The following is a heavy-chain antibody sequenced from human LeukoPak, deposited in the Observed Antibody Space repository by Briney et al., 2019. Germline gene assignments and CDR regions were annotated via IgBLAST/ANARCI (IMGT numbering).Heavy chain of an antibody. CDR2: IKQDGSEK. CDR3: ARESLSRYYYGMDV. Sequence: GGSLRLSCAASGFTFSSYWMSWVRQAPGKGLEWVANIKQDGSEKYYVDSVKGRFTISRDNAKNSLYLQMNSLRAEDTAVYYCARESLSRYYYGMDVWGQGTTVTVSS. D-gene: IGHD2-2*01. J-gene: IGHJ6*02. CDR1: GFTFSSYW. V-gene: IGHV3-7*01.